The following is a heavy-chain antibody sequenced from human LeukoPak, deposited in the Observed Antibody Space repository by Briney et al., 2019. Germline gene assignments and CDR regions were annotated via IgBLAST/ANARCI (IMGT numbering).Heavy chain of an antibody. CDR3: AREGTLGEFGELPY. D-gene: IGHD3-10*01. J-gene: IGHJ4*02. Sequence: SVKVSCKASGGTFSSYAISWVRQAPGQGLEWMGGIIPIFGTANYAQKFQGRVTVTADKSTSTAYMELSSLRSEDTAVYYCAREGTLGEFGELPYWGQGTLVTVSS. CDR2: IIPIFGTA. CDR1: GGTFSSYA. V-gene: IGHV1-69*06.